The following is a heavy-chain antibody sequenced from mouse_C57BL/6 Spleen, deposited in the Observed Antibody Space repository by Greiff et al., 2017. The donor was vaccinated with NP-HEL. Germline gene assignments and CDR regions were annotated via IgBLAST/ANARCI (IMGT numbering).Heavy chain of an antibody. D-gene: IGHD2-5*01. Sequence: VQLQQPGAELVKPGASVKMSCKASGYTFTSYWITWVKQRPGQGLEWIGDIYPGSGSTNYNEKFKSKATLTVDTSSSTAYMQLSSLTSEDSAVYYCAREDSNYEWFAYWGQGTLVTVSA. V-gene: IGHV1-55*01. CDR3: AREDSNYEWFAY. CDR1: GYTFTSYW. CDR2: IYPGSGST. J-gene: IGHJ3*01.